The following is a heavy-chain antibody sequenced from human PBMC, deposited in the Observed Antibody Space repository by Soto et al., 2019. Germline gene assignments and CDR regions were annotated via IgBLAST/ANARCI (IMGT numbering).Heavy chain of an antibody. Sequence: SETLSLTCTVSGGSISSYYWSWIRQPPGKGLEWIGYIYYSGSTYYNPSLKSRVTISVDTSKNQFSLKLTSVTAADTAVYYCARDPAPWGQGTLVTVSS. CDR3: ARDPAP. CDR1: GGSISSYY. CDR2: IYYSGST. V-gene: IGHV4-59*12. J-gene: IGHJ5*02.